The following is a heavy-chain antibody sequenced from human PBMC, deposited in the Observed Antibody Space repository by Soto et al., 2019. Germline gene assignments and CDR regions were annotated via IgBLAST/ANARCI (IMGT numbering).Heavy chain of an antibody. D-gene: IGHD4-4*01. CDR1: GFTVSSNY. CDR2: IYSGGST. J-gene: IGHJ5*02. Sequence: EVQLVESGGGLVQPGGSLRLSCAASGFTVSSNYMSWVRQAPGKGLEWVSVIYSGGSTYYADSVKGRFTISRHNSKNTLYLQMNSLRAEDTAVYYCARGGGVSTVTIENWFDPWGQGTLVTVSS. CDR3: ARGGGVSTVTIENWFDP. V-gene: IGHV3-53*04.